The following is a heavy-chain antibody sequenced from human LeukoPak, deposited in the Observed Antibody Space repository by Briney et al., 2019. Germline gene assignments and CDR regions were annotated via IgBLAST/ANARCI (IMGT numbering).Heavy chain of an antibody. Sequence: GGSLRLSCAASGFTFSDYYMSWIRQAPGKGLEWVSYISSSGSAIYYADSVKGRFTISRDNAKNSLYLQMNSLRAEDTAVYYCARESRYEYYYDSSGSDYWGQGTLVTVSS. CDR3: ARESRYEYYYDSSGSDY. D-gene: IGHD3-22*01. V-gene: IGHV3-11*04. J-gene: IGHJ4*02. CDR2: ISSSGSAI. CDR1: GFTFSDYY.